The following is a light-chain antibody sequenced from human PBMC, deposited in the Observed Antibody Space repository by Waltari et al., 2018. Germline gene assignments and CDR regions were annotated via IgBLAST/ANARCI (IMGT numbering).Light chain of an antibody. J-gene: IGLJ3*02. V-gene: IGLV2-23*01. CDR1: SSDVGNYNL. Sequence: QSALTQPASVSGSPGQSITISCTGTSSDVGNYNLVSRYQQYPGKAPKVMIYDDNRRPSGVSDPSSGSKSGNTASLTISGVQAEDEADYYCCSYAGSYTWVFGGVTKLTVL. CDR3: CSYAGSYTWV. CDR2: DDN.